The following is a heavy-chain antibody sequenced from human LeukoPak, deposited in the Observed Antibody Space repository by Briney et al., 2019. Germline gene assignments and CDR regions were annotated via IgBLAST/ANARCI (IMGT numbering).Heavy chain of an antibody. CDR2: ISSSSSTI. D-gene: IGHD3-3*01. V-gene: IGHV3-48*01. CDR3: ARDRPYYYDFWSGQKGAFDI. CDR1: GFTFGSYS. Sequence: GGSLRLSCAASGFTFGSYSMNWVRQAPGKGLEWVSYISSSSSTIYYADSVKGRFTISRDNAKNSLYLQMNSLRAEDTAVYYCARDRPYYYDFWSGQKGAFDIWGQGTMVTVSS. J-gene: IGHJ3*02.